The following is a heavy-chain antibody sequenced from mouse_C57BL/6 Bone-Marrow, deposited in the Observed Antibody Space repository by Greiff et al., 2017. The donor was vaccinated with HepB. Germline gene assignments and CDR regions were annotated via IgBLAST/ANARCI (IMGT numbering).Heavy chain of an antibody. CDR1: GFNIKDDY. D-gene: IGHD1-1*01. Sequence: VQLQQSGAELVRPGASVKLSCTASGFNIKDDYMHWVKQRPEQGLEWIGWIDPENGDTESAAKFQGKATITADTSYNTAYLQLSSLTSEDTAVYYCTTAHATSYAMYYWCRGTSVTVSS. CDR2: IDPENGDT. V-gene: IGHV14-4*01. CDR3: TTAHATSYAMYY. J-gene: IGHJ4*01.